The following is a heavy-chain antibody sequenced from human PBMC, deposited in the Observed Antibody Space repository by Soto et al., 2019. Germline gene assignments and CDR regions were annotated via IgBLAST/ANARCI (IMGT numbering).Heavy chain of an antibody. V-gene: IGHV3-23*01. Sequence: GGSLRLSCAASGFTFSSYAMSWVRQAPGKGLEWVSAISGSGVSTYYADSVKGRFTISRDNSKNTLYLQMNSLRAEDTAVYYCTRAPRGIIVAPDYWGQGTLVTVSS. CDR2: ISGSGVST. J-gene: IGHJ4*02. CDR3: TRAPRGIIVAPDY. CDR1: GFTFSSYA. D-gene: IGHD6-19*01.